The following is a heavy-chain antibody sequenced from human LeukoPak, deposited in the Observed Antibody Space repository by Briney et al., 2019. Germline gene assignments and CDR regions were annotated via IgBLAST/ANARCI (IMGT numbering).Heavy chain of an antibody. CDR2: IIPILGIA. CDR3: ARDCSSTSCYIGGYYYYGMDV. V-gene: IGHV1-69*04. CDR1: GGTFSSYA. Sequence: ASVKVSCKASGGTFSSYAISWVRQVPGQGLEWMGRIIPILGIANYARKFQGRVTITADKSTSTAYMELSSLRSEDTAVYYCARDCSSTSCYIGGYYYYGMDVWGQGTTVTVSS. J-gene: IGHJ6*02. D-gene: IGHD2-2*02.